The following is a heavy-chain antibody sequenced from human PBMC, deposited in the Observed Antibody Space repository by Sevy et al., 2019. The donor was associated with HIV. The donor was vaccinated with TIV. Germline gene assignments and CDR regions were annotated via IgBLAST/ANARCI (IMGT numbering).Heavy chain of an antibody. J-gene: IGHJ1*01. CDR2: ISSDGSTK. Sequence: GGSLRLSCAASGFTFSNYAMHWVRQVPPGKGLEWVAVISSDGSTKDYADSVKGRLTISRDNSKNTLYLQMNSLSADDTAVYFCARDTYYERTTGFMGVFQYWGQGTLVTVSS. D-gene: IGHD3-22*01. CDR1: GFTFSNYA. V-gene: IGHV3-30*04. CDR3: ARDTYYERTTGFMGVFQY.